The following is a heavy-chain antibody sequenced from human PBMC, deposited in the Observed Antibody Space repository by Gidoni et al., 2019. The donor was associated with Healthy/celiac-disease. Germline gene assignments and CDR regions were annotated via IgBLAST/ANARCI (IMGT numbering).Heavy chain of an antibody. CDR2: LNHSGST. D-gene: IGHD2-2*01. CDR1: CGSFSGYY. V-gene: IGHV4-34*01. J-gene: IGHJ6*02. CDR3: ASAIVVVPAAMALAGYYGMDV. Sequence: QVQLQQWGAGLLKPSETLSLTCAVYCGSFSGYYVRGIRQPAGKGLECIGGLNHSGSTNANPSLTSRVTISVDTSTNPFAVKLSSVTAADTAVYDCASAIVVVPAAMALAGYYGMDVWGQGTTVTVSS.